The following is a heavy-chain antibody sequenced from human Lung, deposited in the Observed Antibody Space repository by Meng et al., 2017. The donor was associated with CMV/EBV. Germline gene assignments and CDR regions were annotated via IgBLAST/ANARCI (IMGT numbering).Heavy chain of an antibody. Sequence: CKASGYTVTGYYIHWVRQAPGQGLEWMGWINPNSGGTNYAQKFQDKVTMTRDTSISTAYMVLTRLRSDDTAVYYCARRHSATWYSFAYWGQGTLVTVSS. CDR1: GYTVTGYY. D-gene: IGHD6-13*01. CDR2: INPNSGGT. J-gene: IGHJ4*02. CDR3: ARRHSATWYSFAY. V-gene: IGHV1-2*02.